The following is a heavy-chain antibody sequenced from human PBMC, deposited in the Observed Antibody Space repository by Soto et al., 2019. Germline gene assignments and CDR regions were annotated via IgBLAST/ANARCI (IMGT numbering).Heavy chain of an antibody. CDR1: GFTFSSYA. J-gene: IGHJ4*02. Sequence: QVQLVESGGGVVQPGRSLRLSCAASGFTFSSYAMHWVRQAPGKGLEWVAVISYDGSNKYYADSVKGRFTISRDNSKNTLYLQMNSLRAEDTAVYYCARGGDYDWYYFDYWGQGTLVTVSS. V-gene: IGHV3-30-3*01. CDR3: ARGGDYDWYYFDY. D-gene: IGHD3-16*01. CDR2: ISYDGSNK.